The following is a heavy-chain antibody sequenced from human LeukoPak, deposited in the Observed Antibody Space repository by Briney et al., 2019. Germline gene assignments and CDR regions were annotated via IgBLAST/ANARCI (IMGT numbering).Heavy chain of an antibody. CDR2: ISGNGGYT. V-gene: IGHV3-23*01. CDR1: GFTFSNYA. Sequence: PGGSLRLSCAASGFTFSNYAVNWVRQAPGKGLEWVSTISGNGGYTYYADSAKGRFTISRDNSKNTLYLQMNSLRAEDTAVYYCAKGYTYGSDWGQGTLVTVSS. J-gene: IGHJ4*02. CDR3: AKGYTYGSD. D-gene: IGHD5-18*01.